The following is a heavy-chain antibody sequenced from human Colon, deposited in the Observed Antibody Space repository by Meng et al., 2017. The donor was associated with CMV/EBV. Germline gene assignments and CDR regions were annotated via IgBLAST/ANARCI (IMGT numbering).Heavy chain of an antibody. D-gene: IGHD3-10*01. Sequence: GGSLRLSCTASGFSFSDSFMSWVRQAPGKGLEWVANIKQDGSEKYYVDSVKGRFTISRDNAKNSLYLQMNSLRAEDTAVYYCARDNYGSGSYSQTYHFGMDVWGQGTTVTVSS. CDR2: IKQDGSEK. CDR1: GFSFSDSF. V-gene: IGHV3-7*01. CDR3: ARDNYGSGSYSQTYHFGMDV. J-gene: IGHJ6*01.